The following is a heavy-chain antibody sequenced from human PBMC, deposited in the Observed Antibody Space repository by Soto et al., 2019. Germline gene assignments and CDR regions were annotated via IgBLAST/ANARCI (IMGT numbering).Heavy chain of an antibody. CDR3: ARDLLSSGYYETYFDY. CDR1: GGTFSSYA. J-gene: IGHJ4*02. D-gene: IGHD3-22*01. V-gene: IGHV1-69*13. CDR2: IIPIFGTA. Sequence: GASVKVSCKASGGTFSSYAISWVRQAPGQGLEWMGGIIPIFGTANYAQKFQGRVTITADESTSTAYMELSSLRSEDTAVYYCARDLLSSGYYETYFDYWGQGTLVTVSS.